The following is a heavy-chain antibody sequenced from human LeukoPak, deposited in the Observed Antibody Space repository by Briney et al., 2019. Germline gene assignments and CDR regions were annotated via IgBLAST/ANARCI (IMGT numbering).Heavy chain of an antibody. V-gene: IGHV7-4-1*02. J-gene: IGHJ6*03. D-gene: IGHD4-17*01. CDR2: INTNTGNP. Sequence: ASVTVSCKASGYTFTSYDINWVRQAPGQGLEWMGWINTNTGNPTYAQGFTGRFAFSLDTSVSTAYLQISSLKAEDTAVYYCARLHGDYVYYYYMDVWGKGTTVTVSS. CDR1: GYTFTSYD. CDR3: ARLHGDYVYYYYMDV.